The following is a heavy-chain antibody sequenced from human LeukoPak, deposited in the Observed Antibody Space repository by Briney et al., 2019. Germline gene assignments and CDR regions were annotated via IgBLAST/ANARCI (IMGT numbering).Heavy chain of an antibody. Sequence: GGSLRLSCRASGFSFHKQWMSWVRQAPGKGPEWVARIKGQNHGETTNYAAPVKGRFHISRDDSENTLYEPLYSQETKDTAIYYCAIDDYYDTSGPSGADYFDYWGQGTLVTVSS. CDR2: IKGQNHGETT. CDR1: GFSFHKQW. J-gene: IGHJ4*02. V-gene: IGHV3-15*05. CDR3: AIDDYYDTSGPSGADYFDY. D-gene: IGHD3-22*01.